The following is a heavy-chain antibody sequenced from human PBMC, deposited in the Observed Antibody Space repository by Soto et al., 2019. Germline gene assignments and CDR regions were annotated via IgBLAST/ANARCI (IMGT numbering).Heavy chain of an antibody. CDR1: GFTFSTYW. CDR3: ARGGYVAWYFDL. J-gene: IGHJ2*01. CDR2: IKGDGSNT. D-gene: IGHD5-18*01. Sequence: EVQLVESGGGLVQPGGSLRLSCAASGFTFSTYWMHWIRQGPGKGLVWVSRIKGDGSNTNYADSEKGRFTISRDNAKNTVYLQINSLRVEDTAVYYCARGGYVAWYFDLWGRGTLLTVSS. V-gene: IGHV3-74*01.